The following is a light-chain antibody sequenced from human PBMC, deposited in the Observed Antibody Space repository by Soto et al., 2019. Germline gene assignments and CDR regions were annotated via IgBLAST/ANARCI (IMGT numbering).Light chain of an antibody. Sequence: QSVLTQPASVSAAPGQSITSSCTGTSSDDGGYNYVSRYQQHPGKAPKLMIYEVSNRPSGVSNRFSGSKSGNTASLTISGLQAEDEADYYCSSYTSSSRSVFGPGTKVTVL. J-gene: IGLJ1*01. V-gene: IGLV2-14*01. CDR1: SSDDGGYNY. CDR3: SSYTSSSRSV. CDR2: EVS.